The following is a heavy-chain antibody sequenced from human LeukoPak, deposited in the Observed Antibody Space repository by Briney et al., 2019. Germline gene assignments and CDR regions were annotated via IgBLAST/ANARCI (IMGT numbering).Heavy chain of an antibody. CDR2: ITSSGGST. D-gene: IGHD3-10*01. Sequence: HTGGSLRLSCAASGFTFSSYALHRVRQAPGKGLEYVSAITSSGGSTFYADSVKGRFTISRDNSKNTLYLQMGSLRVEDTAVYYCTRVISYGSGTYYNDYWGQGTLVTVSS. V-gene: IGHV3-64*02. CDR1: GFTFSSYA. CDR3: TRVISYGSGTYYNDY. J-gene: IGHJ4*02.